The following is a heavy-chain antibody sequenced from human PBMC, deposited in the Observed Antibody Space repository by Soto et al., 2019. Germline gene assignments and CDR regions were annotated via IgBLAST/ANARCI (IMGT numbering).Heavy chain of an antibody. Sequence: QVQLVQSGAEVKKPGASVKVSCKASGYTFTSYDINWVRQATGQGLEWMGWMNPNSGNTGYAQKFQGRVTMTRNTSLSTAYMELSSLRSEDTAVYCCARRGYISRWSDADYYYYHMDVWGKGTTVTVSS. D-gene: IGHD6-13*01. CDR3: ARRGYISRWSDADYYYYHMDV. CDR1: GYTFTSYD. J-gene: IGHJ6*03. CDR2: MNPNSGNT. V-gene: IGHV1-8*01.